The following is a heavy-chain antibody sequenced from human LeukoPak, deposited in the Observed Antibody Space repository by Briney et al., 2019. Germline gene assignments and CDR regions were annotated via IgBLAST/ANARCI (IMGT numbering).Heavy chain of an antibody. V-gene: IGHV1-46*01. CDR2: INPNGGST. CDR1: GFTFIGYY. CDR3: VRARCSGGSCYFFDS. Sequence: ASLKVSCKSSGFTFIGYYIHWVRQAPGQGLEWMGIINPNGGSTRYAQKFQGRVTMTRDMSTSTIYMELSSLRSEDTALFYCVRARCSGGSCYFFDSWGQGTLVTVSS. D-gene: IGHD2-15*01. J-gene: IGHJ4*02.